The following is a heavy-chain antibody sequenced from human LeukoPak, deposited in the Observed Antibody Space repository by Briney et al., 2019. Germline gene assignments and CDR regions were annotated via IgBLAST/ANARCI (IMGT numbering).Heavy chain of an antibody. CDR3: ARARYCSSTRCRDAFDI. CDR2: ISYDGSNK. Sequence: GGSLRLSCAASGFPFSSYAMHWVRQAPGKGLEWVAHISYDGSNKYYADSVKGRFTVSRDNSKSTLYLQMNSLRAEDTAVYYCARARYCSSTRCRDAFDIWGQGTMVTVSS. CDR1: GFPFSSYA. J-gene: IGHJ3*02. D-gene: IGHD2-2*01. V-gene: IGHV3-30-3*01.